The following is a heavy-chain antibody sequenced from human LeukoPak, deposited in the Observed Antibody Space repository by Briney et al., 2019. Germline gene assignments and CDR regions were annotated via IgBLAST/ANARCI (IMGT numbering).Heavy chain of an antibody. V-gene: IGHV4-4*02. CDR1: GGSISSSNW. D-gene: IGHD2/OR15-2a*01. CDR3: ARFSPRNSTPRDVPIDY. J-gene: IGHJ4*02. CDR2: IYHSGST. Sequence: SETLSLTCAVSGGSISSSNWWSWVRQPPGKWLEWIGEIYHSGSTNYNPSLKSRVTISVDKSKNQFSLKLSSVTAAGTAVYYCARFSPRNSTPRDVPIDYWGQGTLVTVSS.